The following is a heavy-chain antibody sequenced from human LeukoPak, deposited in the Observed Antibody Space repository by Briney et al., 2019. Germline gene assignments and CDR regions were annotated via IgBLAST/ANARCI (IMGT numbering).Heavy chain of an antibody. CDR3: ARARLVTQAVTIPYYFDY. CDR2: INWNGGST. D-gene: IGHD4-17*01. V-gene: IGHV3-20*04. Sequence: PGGSLRLSCAASGFTFDDYGMSWVRQAPGKGLEWVSGINWNGGSTGYADSVKGRLTISRDNAKNSLYLQMNSLRAEDTALYYCARARLVTQAVTIPYYFDYWGQGTLVTVSS. CDR1: GFTFDDYG. J-gene: IGHJ4*02.